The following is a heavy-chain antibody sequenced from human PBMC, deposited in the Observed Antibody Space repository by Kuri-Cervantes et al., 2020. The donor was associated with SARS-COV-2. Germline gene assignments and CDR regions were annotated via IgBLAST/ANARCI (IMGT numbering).Heavy chain of an antibody. CDR2: ISSSSSYI. CDR1: GFTFSSYA. J-gene: IGHJ4*02. D-gene: IGHD2-2*01. V-gene: IGHV3-21*01. Sequence: GGSLRLSCAASGFTFSSYAMSWVRQAPGKGLGWVSSISSSSSYIYYADSVKGRFTISRDNAKNSLYLQMNGLRAEDTAVYYCAREHCSSTSCYGLDYWGQGTLVTVSS. CDR3: AREHCSSTSCYGLDY.